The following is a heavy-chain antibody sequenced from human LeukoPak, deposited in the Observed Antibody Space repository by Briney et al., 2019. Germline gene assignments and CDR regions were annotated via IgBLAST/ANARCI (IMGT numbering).Heavy chain of an antibody. V-gene: IGHV3-21*01. CDR3: ARARCSGGSCYFDY. CDR1: GFTFTSYS. Sequence: GGSLRLSCAASGFTFTSYSMNWVRQAPGKGLEWVSSISSSSYIYYADSVKGRFTISRDNAKNSLYLQMNSLRAEDTAVYYCARARCSGGSCYFDYWGQGTLVTVSS. D-gene: IGHD2-15*01. J-gene: IGHJ4*02. CDR2: ISSSSYI.